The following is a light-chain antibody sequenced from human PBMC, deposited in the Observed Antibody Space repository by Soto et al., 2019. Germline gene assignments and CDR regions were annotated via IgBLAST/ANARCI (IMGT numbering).Light chain of an antibody. CDR3: ASWDDSLNGHV. CDR2: SND. Sequence: QSVLTQPPSASETPGQMVTVSCSGSSSNIASNTVNWYQQLPGTAPKLLIYSNDQRPSGVPDRFSASKSGTSASLAISGLQSEDEADYYCASWDDSLNGHVFGTGTKVTVL. CDR1: SSNIASNT. J-gene: IGLJ1*01. V-gene: IGLV1-44*01.